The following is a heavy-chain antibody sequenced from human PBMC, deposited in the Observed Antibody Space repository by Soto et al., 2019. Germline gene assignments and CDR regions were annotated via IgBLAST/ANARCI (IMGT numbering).Heavy chain of an antibody. CDR3: ARDECQGRGVIGNY. V-gene: IGHV4-61*01. J-gene: IGHJ4*02. CDR2: IYYNRVT. D-gene: IGHD3-16*02. Sequence: ETLSRSCPGSGDSVNSENSYGNWLRQAPGKGPEWIGHIYYNRVTNYSPSLESRATILLDTSTNQFSLTLNSVTAADTAVYYCARDECQGRGVIGNYRGRGILVTVAS. CDR1: GDSVNSENSY.